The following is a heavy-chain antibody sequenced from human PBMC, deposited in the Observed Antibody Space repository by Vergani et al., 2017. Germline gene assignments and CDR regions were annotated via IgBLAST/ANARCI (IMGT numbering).Heavy chain of an antibody. V-gene: IGHV4-39*01. D-gene: IGHD3-16*01. CDR3: ARGKYYSDSTAHFRGGYFDV. Sequence: QMQLQESGPGLVKASETLSLTCTVSGDSIISRSYYWGWIRQPPGKGLEWIGSIYNSGNGDSSSSLKSRVTISADTSKNQFSLRLTSVTAADTAVYYWARGKYYSDSTAHFRGGYFDVWGRGTLVTVPS. CDR1: GDSIISRSYY. J-gene: IGHJ2*01. CDR2: IYNSGNG.